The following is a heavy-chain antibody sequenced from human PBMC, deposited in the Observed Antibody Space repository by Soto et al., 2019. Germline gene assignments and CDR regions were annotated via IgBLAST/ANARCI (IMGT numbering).Heavy chain of an antibody. CDR1: GFTFNNYG. J-gene: IGHJ4*02. V-gene: IGHV3-30*18. Sequence: QVQLVESGGGVVEPGRSLRLSCAASGFTFNNYGMHWVRQAPGKGLEWVAVISYHGSDKWYGDSVKGRFTISRDNSQNTLPLQMNSLRPEDTAVYYCAKGHYYYSFGAYSYAEYWGQGLLVPVSS. D-gene: IGHD3-22*01. CDR2: ISYHGSDK. CDR3: AKGHYYYSFGAYSYAEY.